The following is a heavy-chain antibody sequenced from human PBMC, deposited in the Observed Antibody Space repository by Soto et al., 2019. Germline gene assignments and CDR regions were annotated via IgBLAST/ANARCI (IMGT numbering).Heavy chain of an antibody. V-gene: IGHV1-46*01. CDR2: INPRSGAT. CDR3: ARDLAAGDL. CDR1: GYTFTNYY. Sequence: QAHLVQSGAEVRKPGSSVKVSCKTSGYTFTNYYIHWVRQAPGHGLEWMAIINPRSGATNYAQKFQGRITLTMDTSTSTVYMEVSSRTSEDTAVYYCARDLAAGDLWGQGTLVTVSS. D-gene: IGHD2-21*01. J-gene: IGHJ4*02.